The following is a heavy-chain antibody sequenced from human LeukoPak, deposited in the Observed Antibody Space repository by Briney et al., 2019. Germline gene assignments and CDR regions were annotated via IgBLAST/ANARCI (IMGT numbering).Heavy chain of an antibody. CDR3: ASTTYNWNDAYYYYGMDV. D-gene: IGHD1-1*01. V-gene: IGHV3-30*04. J-gene: IGHJ6*04. Sequence: PGGSLRLSCAASGFTFSSYAMHWVRQAPGKGLEWVAVISYDGGNKYYADSVKGRFTISRDNSKNTLYLQMNSLRAEDTAVCYCASTTYNWNDAYYYYGMDVWGKGTTVTVSS. CDR2: ISYDGGNK. CDR1: GFTFSSYA.